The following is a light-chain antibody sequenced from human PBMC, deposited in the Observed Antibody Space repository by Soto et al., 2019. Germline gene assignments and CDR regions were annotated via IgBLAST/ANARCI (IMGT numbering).Light chain of an antibody. CDR3: SSYSGTNYHYV. CDR1: SSDVGGYNY. Sequence: QSVLTQPRSVSGSPGQSVTISCTGTSSDVGGYNYVSWYQHHPGKAPKLMIYEVSERPSGVPDRFSGSKSGNTASLTVSGLQADDEAEYYCSSYSGTNYHYVFGTGTKVTVL. CDR2: EVS. V-gene: IGLV2-8*01. J-gene: IGLJ1*01.